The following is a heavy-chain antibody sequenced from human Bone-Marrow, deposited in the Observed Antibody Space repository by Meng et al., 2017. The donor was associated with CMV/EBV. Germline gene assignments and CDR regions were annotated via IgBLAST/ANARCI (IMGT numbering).Heavy chain of an antibody. Sequence: SGPTLVKPTATLTLICTVSGFSLSNARMGVSWIRQPPGKALEWLAHIFSNDEKSNSTSLKSRLTISKDTSKSQVVLTMTNMDPVDKATYYCARTPGVRGVINRYGMDVWGQGTTVTVSS. CDR1: GFSLSNARMG. J-gene: IGHJ6*02. CDR2: IFSNDEK. CDR3: ARTPGVRGVINRYGMDV. D-gene: IGHD3-10*01. V-gene: IGHV2-26*01.